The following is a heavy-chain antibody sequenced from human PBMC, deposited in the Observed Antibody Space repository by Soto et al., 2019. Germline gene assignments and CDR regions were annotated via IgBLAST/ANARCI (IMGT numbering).Heavy chain of an antibody. CDR3: ARTAVEVGATCFDE. V-gene: IGHV4-39*01. CDR1: GGSISSSSYY. J-gene: IGHJ4*02. Sequence: PSETLSLTCTVSGGSISSSSYYWGWIRQPPGKGLEWIGSIYYSGSTYYNPSLKSRVTISVDTSKNQFSLKLSSVTAADTAVYYCARTAVEVGATCFDEWAQRTLVTVSS. D-gene: IGHD1-26*01. CDR2: IYYSGST.